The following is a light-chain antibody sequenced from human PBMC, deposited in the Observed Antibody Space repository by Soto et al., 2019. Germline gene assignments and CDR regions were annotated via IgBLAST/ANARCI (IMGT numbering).Light chain of an antibody. Sequence: DIQMTQSPSTLSASVGDRVTITCRARQSISIWLAWHQQKPGKAPKLLIYDASILEGGVPSRFSGSGSGTEFTLTISSLQPDDFATYYCQQYNSYRTFGQGTKVDIK. CDR1: QSISIW. J-gene: IGKJ1*01. CDR3: QQYNSYRT. V-gene: IGKV1-5*01. CDR2: DAS.